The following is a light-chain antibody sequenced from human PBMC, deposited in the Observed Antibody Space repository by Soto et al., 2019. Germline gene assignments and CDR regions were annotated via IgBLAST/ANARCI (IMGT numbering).Light chain of an antibody. CDR1: SSDLGAYDF. J-gene: IGLJ2*01. V-gene: IGLV2-8*01. CDR2: EVS. CDR3: SSYAGSNNLI. Sequence: QSALTQPPSASGSPGQSVTISCTGTSSDLGAYDFVSWYQQHPGKAPKLMIYEVSKRPSGVPDRFSGSKSGNTASLTVTGLQAEDEADYCCSSYAGSNNLIFGGGTKLTVL.